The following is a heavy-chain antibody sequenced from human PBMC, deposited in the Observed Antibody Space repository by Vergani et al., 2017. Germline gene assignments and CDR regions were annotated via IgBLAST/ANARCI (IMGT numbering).Heavy chain of an antibody. CDR3: ARVGYGDYLNY. CDR1: GGSFSGYY. D-gene: IGHD4-17*01. CDR2: INHSGST. Sequence: QVQLQQWGAGLLKPSETLSITCAVYGGSFSGYYWSWIRQPPGKGLERIGEINHSGSTNYNPSLKSRVTISVDTSKNQFSLKLSSVTAADTAVYYCARVGYGDYLNYWGQGTLVTVSS. V-gene: IGHV4-34*01. J-gene: IGHJ4*02.